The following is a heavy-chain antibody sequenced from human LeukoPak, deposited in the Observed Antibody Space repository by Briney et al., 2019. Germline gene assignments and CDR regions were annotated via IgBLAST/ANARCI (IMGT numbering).Heavy chain of an antibody. CDR1: GFTFSSYG. CDR3: ARDNEYYFDY. CDR2: IWYDGSNK. D-gene: IGHD1-1*01. J-gene: IGHJ4*02. V-gene: IGHV3-33*01. Sequence: GRPLRLSCAASGFTFSSYGMHWVRQAPAKGLEWVAVIWYDGSNKYYADSVKGRFTISRDNSKNTLYLQMNSLRAEDTAVYYCARDNEYYFDYWGQGTLVTVSS.